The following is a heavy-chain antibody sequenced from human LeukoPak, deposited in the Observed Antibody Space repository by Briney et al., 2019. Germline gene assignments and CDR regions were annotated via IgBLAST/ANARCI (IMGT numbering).Heavy chain of an antibody. CDR2: INHSGST. CDR1: GGSFSGYY. D-gene: IGHD3-3*01. Sequence: PSETLSLTCAVYGGSFSGYYWSWIRQPPGKGLEWIGEINHSGSTNYNPSLKSRVTISVDTPKNQFSLKLSSVTAADTAVYYCARGYYDFWSGYYTPYYYYMDVWGKGTTVTVSS. J-gene: IGHJ6*03. V-gene: IGHV4-34*01. CDR3: ARGYYDFWSGYYTPYYYYMDV.